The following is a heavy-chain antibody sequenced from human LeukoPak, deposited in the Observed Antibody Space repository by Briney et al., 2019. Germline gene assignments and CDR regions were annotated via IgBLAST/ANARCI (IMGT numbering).Heavy chain of an antibody. V-gene: IGHV1-18*01. CDR1: GYTFTSYG. D-gene: IGHD5-18*01. CDR2: ISAYNGNT. Sequence: ASVKVSCKASGYTFTSYGISWVRQAPGQGLEWMGWISAYNGNTNSAQKLQDRVTMTTDTSTSTAYMELRSLRSDDTAVYYCARPAYSYGTYYYYMDVWGKGTTVTVSS. CDR3: ARPAYSYGTYYYYMDV. J-gene: IGHJ6*03.